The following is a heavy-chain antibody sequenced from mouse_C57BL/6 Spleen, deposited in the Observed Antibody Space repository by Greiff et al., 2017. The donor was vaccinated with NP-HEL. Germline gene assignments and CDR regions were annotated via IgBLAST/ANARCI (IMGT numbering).Heavy chain of an antibody. Sequence: VQLQQSGPVLVKPGASVKMSCKASGYTFTDYYMNWVKQSHGKSLEWIGVINPYNGGTSYNQKFKGKATLTVDKSSSTAYMELNSLTSEDSAVYYCARSYYGSPFAYWGQGTLVTVSA. CDR2: INPYNGGT. CDR3: ARSYYGSPFAY. D-gene: IGHD1-1*01. CDR1: GYTFTDYY. J-gene: IGHJ3*01. V-gene: IGHV1-19*01.